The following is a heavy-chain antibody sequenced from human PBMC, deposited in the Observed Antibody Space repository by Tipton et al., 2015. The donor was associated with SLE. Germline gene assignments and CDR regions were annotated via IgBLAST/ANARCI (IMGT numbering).Heavy chain of an antibody. D-gene: IGHD3-16*01. V-gene: IGHV4-59*11. Sequence: TLSLTCTVSGDSISRHYWTWIRQPPGRGLEWIGCVYDSGRTNYNPSLKSRVTISLDTSKNQFSLKVRSLTAPDTAVYYCARAPEGDLLGGMDVWGQGTPVTVSS. J-gene: IGHJ6*02. CDR2: VYDSGRT. CDR3: ARAPEGDLLGGMDV. CDR1: GDSISRHY.